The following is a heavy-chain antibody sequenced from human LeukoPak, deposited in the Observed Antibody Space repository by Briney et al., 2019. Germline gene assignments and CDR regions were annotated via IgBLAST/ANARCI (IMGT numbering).Heavy chain of an antibody. J-gene: IGHJ3*02. CDR3: AKFLGVASNDYGGKSSLGGGRANAFDI. CDR1: GFTFSSYW. Sequence: PGGSLRLSCAASGFTFSSYWMHWVRQAPGKGLVWVSRINSDGSSTSYADSVKGRFTISRDNAKNTLYLQMNSLRAEDTAVYYCAKFLGVASNDYGGKSSLGGGRANAFDIWGQGTMVTVSS. CDR2: INSDGSST. V-gene: IGHV3-74*01. D-gene: IGHD4-23*01.